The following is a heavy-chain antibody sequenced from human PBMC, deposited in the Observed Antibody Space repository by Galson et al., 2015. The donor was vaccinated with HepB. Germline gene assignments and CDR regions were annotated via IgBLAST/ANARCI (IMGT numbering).Heavy chain of an antibody. D-gene: IGHD3-22*01. J-gene: IGHJ4*02. CDR2: IYYSGST. CDR3: ARQGAGITMIVVVITEFDY. V-gene: IGHV4-39*01. CDR1: GGSISSSSYY. Sequence: TLSLTCTVSGGSISSSSYYWGWIRQPPGKGLEWIGSIYYSGSTYYNPSLKSRVTISVDTSKNQFSLKLSSVTAADTAVYYCARQGAGITMIVVVITEFDYWGQGTLVTVSS.